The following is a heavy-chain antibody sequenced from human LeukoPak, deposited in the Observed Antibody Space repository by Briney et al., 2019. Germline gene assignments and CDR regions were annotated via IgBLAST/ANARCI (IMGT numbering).Heavy chain of an antibody. D-gene: IGHD2-15*01. Sequence: PGGSLRLSCAASGFTFRSFGMHWVRQAPGKGLEWVAVIWYDGSNKYYADSVKGRFTISKDNSKNTLYLQMNSLRVEDTAVYYCAQQLGYCSGGTCYFTYWGQGTLVTVSS. CDR3: AQQLGYCSGGTCYFTY. J-gene: IGHJ1*01. CDR2: IWYDGSNK. V-gene: IGHV3-33*06. CDR1: GFTFRSFG.